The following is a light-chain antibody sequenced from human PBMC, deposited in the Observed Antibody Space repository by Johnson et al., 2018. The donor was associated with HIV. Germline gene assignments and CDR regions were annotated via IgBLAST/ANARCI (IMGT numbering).Light chain of an antibody. CDR3: GTRYSSLSGV. V-gene: IGLV1-51*01. CDR2: DNN. Sequence: QSVLTQPPSVSAAPGQKVTISCSGSSSNIGNNYVSWYQQLPGTAPKLLIYDNNKRPSGFPDRFSGSKSGTSATLRITGLQTGDEADYYCGTRYSSLSGVFGTGTKVTVL. CDR1: SSNIGNNY. J-gene: IGLJ1*01.